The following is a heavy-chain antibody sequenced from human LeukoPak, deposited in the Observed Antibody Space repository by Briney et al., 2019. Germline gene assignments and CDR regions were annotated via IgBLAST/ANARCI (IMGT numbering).Heavy chain of an antibody. CDR1: GGSINTYY. V-gene: IGHV4-4*08. CDR2: ISASGII. CDR3: ARIFND. J-gene: IGHJ4*02. Sequence: SETLSLTCTVSGGSINTYYWSWFRQPPGKGLEFIGYISASGIISYNPSLESRLIMSLDTSKNQFSLNLMSVTAADTAVYYCARIFNDWGQGTLVTVSS.